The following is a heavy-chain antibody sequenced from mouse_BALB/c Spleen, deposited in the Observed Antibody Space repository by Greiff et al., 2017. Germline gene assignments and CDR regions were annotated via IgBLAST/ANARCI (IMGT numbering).Heavy chain of an antibody. D-gene: IGHD2-4*01. V-gene: IGHV1S81*02. Sequence: QVQLQQPGAELVKPGASVKLSCKASGYTFTSYWMHWVKQRPGQGLEWIGEINPSNGRTNYNEKFKSKATLTVDKSSSTAYMQLSSLTSEDSAVYYCARRGYDYDLDYWGQGTTLTVSS. CDR3: ARRGYDYDLDY. CDR1: GYTFTSYW. CDR2: INPSNGRT. J-gene: IGHJ2*01.